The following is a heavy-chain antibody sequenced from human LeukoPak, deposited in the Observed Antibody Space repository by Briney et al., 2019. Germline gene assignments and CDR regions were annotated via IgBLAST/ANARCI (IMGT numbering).Heavy chain of an antibody. CDR2: IIPVFGTA. Sequence: SVKVSYKASGGSFSSYTISWVRQAPGQGLEWMGRIIPVFGTANYAQKFQERVTITADIVSNTAYLEVTSLTSDDTAVYFCAKQGAARQDYYMDVWGNGTTVTVSS. CDR3: AKQGAARQDYYMDV. V-gene: IGHV1-69*08. D-gene: IGHD5-18*01. CDR1: GGSFSSYT. J-gene: IGHJ6*03.